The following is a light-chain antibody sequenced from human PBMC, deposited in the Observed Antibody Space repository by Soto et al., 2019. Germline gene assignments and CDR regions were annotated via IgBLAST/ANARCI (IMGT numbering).Light chain of an antibody. CDR1: TSDIANYNL. V-gene: IGLV2-23*01. Sequence: QSALTQPASVSGSPGQSITISCTGTTSDIANYNLVSWYQQHPGKVPKLIIHEDNKRPSGISDRFSGSKSGNTASLTISALQAEDEADYYCCSYEGGPPLSVIFGGGTKLTVL. CDR2: EDN. CDR3: CSYEGGPPLSVI. J-gene: IGLJ2*01.